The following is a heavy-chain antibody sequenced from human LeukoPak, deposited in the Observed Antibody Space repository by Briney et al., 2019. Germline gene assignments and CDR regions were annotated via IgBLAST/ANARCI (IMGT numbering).Heavy chain of an antibody. CDR1: EFTFSSYG. CDR2: ISNDGTNK. CDR3: AKVMWKSGNYPTDY. Sequence: VRSLRLSCAASEFTFSSYGMHWVRQAPGKGLEWVAVISNDGTNKYYADSVKGRFTISRDNSKNTLYLQMNSLRAEDTAVYYCAKVMWKSGNYPTDYWGQGTLVTVSS. D-gene: IGHD3-10*01. J-gene: IGHJ4*02. V-gene: IGHV3-30*18.